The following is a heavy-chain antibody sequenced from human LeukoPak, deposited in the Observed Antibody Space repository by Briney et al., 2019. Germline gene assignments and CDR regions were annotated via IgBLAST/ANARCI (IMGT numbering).Heavy chain of an antibody. V-gene: IGHV4-38-2*02. CDR3: ARDRSYYTFDY. CDR1: GYSISSDYH. D-gene: IGHD3-10*01. J-gene: IGHJ4*02. Sequence: SETLSLTCAVSGYSISSDYHWGWIRQPPGKGLEWIGAMYHSGSTYYNPSLKSRVTISVDTSKNQVSLKLNSVTAADTAVYYCARDRSYYTFDYWGQGTLVIVSA. CDR2: MYHSGST.